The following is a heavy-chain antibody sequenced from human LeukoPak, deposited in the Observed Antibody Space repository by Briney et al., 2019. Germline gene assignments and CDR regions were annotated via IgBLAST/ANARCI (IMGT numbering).Heavy chain of an antibody. Sequence: PSETLSLTCTVSGGSISSGDYSWSWIRQPPGKGLEWIGYIYHSGSAYYNPSLRSRVTISVDRSKNQFSLNLNSMAAADTAVYYCARMAAIPGYFDFWGQGTLVTVCS. CDR3: ARMAAIPGYFDF. D-gene: IGHD2-2*02. J-gene: IGHJ4*02. V-gene: IGHV4-30-2*01. CDR2: IYHSGSA. CDR1: GGSISSGDYS.